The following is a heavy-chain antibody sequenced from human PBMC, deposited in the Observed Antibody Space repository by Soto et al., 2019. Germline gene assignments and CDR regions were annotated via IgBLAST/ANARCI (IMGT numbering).Heavy chain of an antibody. CDR2: IDGVGTVI. J-gene: IGHJ4*02. Sequence: EVHLVESGGGLVQPGGSLSLSCAASGFTFSSYWMHWARQAPGKGLVWLSSIDGVGTVIPHADSVKGRFTVSRDNAKNTLYLQMNSLRAEDTAVYYCVREVCSGGLCKVFDYWGQGTPVTVSS. CDR3: VREVCSGGLCKVFDY. CDR1: GFTFSSYW. D-gene: IGHD2-15*01. V-gene: IGHV3-74*01.